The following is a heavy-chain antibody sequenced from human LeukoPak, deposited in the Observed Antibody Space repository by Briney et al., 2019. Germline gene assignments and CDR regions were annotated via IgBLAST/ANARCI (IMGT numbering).Heavy chain of an antibody. V-gene: IGHV5-51*01. CDR2: IYPGDSDT. Sequence: PGESLKISCKGSGYSFTSYWIGWVRQMPGKGLEWMGIIYPGDSDTRYSPSFQGQVTISADKSISTAYLQWSSLKASDTAMYYCARHPSPYDFWGGYTLDYWGQGTLVTVSS. CDR1: GYSFTSYW. CDR3: ARHPSPYDFWGGYTLDY. D-gene: IGHD3-3*01. J-gene: IGHJ4*02.